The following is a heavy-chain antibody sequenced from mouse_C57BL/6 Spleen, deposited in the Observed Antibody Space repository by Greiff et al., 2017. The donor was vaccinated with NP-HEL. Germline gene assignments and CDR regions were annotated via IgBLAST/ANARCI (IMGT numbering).Heavy chain of an antibody. Sequence: QVQLQQPGAALVMPGASVKLSCKASGYTFPSYWMHWVKQRPGQGLEWIGEIDPSDSYTNYNQKFKGKSTLTVDKSSSTAYMQLSSLTSEDSAVYYCARSATVVATGAMDYWGQGTSVTVSS. D-gene: IGHD1-1*01. CDR1: GYTFPSYW. CDR2: IDPSDSYT. V-gene: IGHV1-69*01. CDR3: ARSATVVATGAMDY. J-gene: IGHJ4*01.